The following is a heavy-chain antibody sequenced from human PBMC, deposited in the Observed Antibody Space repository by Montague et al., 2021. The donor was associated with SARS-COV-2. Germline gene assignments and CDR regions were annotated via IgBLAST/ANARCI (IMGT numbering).Heavy chain of an antibody. Sequence: SLRLSCAASGFTFSSYAMHWVRQAPGKGLEWVAVTSYDGSNKYYSDSXKGRFTISRDNSKNTLYLQMNSLRAEDTAVYYCARDGREGLLWFGELLFGWFDPWGQGTLVTVSS. D-gene: IGHD3-10*01. J-gene: IGHJ5*02. CDR1: GFTFSSYA. CDR2: TSYDGSNK. CDR3: ARDGREGLLWFGELLFGWFDP. V-gene: IGHV3-30*04.